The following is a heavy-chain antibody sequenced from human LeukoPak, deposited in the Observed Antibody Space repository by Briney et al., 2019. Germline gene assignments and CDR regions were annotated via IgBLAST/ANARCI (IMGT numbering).Heavy chain of an antibody. CDR3: TRSVFPYYFDC. Sequence: GGYLRLYCVALGFTFSNYWLHWLRQAPGKGLVWVSRTNNDGSSTTYADFVKGRFTSSRDNAKNTLYLQMDSLRAEDTAVYYCTRSVFPYYFDCWGQGPLVTVSS. CDR1: GFTFSNYW. CDR2: TNNDGSST. V-gene: IGHV3-74*01. D-gene: IGHD3-10*02. J-gene: IGHJ4*02.